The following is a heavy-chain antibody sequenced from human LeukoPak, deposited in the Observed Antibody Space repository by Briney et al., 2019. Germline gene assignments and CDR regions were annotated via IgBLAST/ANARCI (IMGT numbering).Heavy chain of an antibody. CDR2: IYYSGST. Sequence: SETLSPTCTVSGGSISSSSYYWGWIRQPPGKGLEWIGSIYYSGSTYYNPSLKSRVTISVDTSKNQFSLKLSSVTAADTAVYYCASGSYTTAIDYWGQGTLVTVSS. D-gene: IGHD1-26*01. J-gene: IGHJ4*02. CDR3: ASGSYTTAIDY. CDR1: GGSISSSSYY. V-gene: IGHV4-39*01.